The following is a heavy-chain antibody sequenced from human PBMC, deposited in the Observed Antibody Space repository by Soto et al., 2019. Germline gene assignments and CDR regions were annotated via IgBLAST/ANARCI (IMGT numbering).Heavy chain of an antibody. Sequence: PSETLSLTCTVSGGSISNYYWAWIRQPPGRGLEWIGSVAYSGSTNYDASLKSRITISVDTSKNHLSLRVNSVTATDTAVFYCVRHMSTSWYSSFDHWCQGTPVSDPS. CDR3: VRHMSTSWYSSFDH. CDR2: VAYSGST. J-gene: IGHJ4*02. CDR1: GGSISNYY. V-gene: IGHV4-39*01. D-gene: IGHD2-2*01.